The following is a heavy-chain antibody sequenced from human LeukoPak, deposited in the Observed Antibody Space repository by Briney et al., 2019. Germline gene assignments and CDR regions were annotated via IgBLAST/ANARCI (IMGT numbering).Heavy chain of an antibody. Sequence: GGSLRLSRAASGFTFSSYWMSWVRQAPGKGLKWVANIKQDGSEKYDVDSVKGRFTISRDNAKNSLYLQMNSLRAEDTAVYYCARASIAAGPYYFDSWGQGTLVTVSS. CDR1: GFTFSSYW. CDR2: IKQDGSEK. J-gene: IGHJ4*02. D-gene: IGHD6-13*01. CDR3: ARASIAAGPYYFDS. V-gene: IGHV3-7*01.